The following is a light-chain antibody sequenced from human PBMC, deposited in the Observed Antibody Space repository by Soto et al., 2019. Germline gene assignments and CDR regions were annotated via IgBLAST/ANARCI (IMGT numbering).Light chain of an antibody. V-gene: IGLV2-14*03. CDR1: SSDVGDYND. CDR2: DVS. Sequence: QSALTQPASVSGSPGQSITISCIASSSDVGDYNDVSWYQQHPGKAPKLMIYDVSHRPSGVSNRFSGSKSGNTASLTISGLQTEDEADYYCSSYTTSNTLFGGGTKLTVL. J-gene: IGLJ2*01. CDR3: SSYTTSNTL.